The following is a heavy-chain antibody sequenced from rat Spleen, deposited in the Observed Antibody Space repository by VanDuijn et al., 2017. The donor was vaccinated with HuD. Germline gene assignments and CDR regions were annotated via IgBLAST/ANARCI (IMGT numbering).Heavy chain of an antibody. CDR3: AREGAYNWFAY. J-gene: IGHJ3*01. V-gene: IGHV5-31*01. CDR1: GFTFSDYG. Sequence: EVQLVESGGGLVQPGRSLKLSCVASGFTFSDYGMNWIRQAPRRGLEWVASISNTGGSIYYPDSVKGRFTISRDNAKSTLFLQMDSLTSEDTATYYCAREGAYNWFAYWGQGTLVTVSS. CDR2: ISNTGGSI. D-gene: IGHD5-1*01.